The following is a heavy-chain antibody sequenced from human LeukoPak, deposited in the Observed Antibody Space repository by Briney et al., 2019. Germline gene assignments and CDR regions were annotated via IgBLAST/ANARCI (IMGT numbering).Heavy chain of an antibody. J-gene: IGHJ6*02. Sequence: GGSLRLSCVGSGFTSIAYALTWARQAPGKGLEWVPGISGGGVTTYYADSVKGRFTISRDNSKNTLYLQMNSLRADDTAIYYCARNQQLGGHSYYYYGMDVWGQGTTVTVSS. V-gene: IGHV3-23*01. D-gene: IGHD3-16*01. CDR2: ISGGGVTT. CDR1: GFTSIAYA. CDR3: ARNQQLGGHSYYYYGMDV.